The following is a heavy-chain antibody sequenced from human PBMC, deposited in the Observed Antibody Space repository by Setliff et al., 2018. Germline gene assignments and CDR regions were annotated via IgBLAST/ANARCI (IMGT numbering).Heavy chain of an antibody. CDR3: ARVDFTMIQGVLGL. V-gene: IGHV4-39*07. J-gene: IGHJ1*01. CDR2: VYYSGYT. CDR1: GGSVSSTSHY. D-gene: IGHD3-10*01. Sequence: NPSETLSLTCNVSGGSVSSTSHYWGWIRQPPGKGMEWIGSVYYSGYTYYNPSLQSRVTISVDMSKNQFSMKLTSVTAADTAVYYCARVDFTMIQGVLGLWGQGTPVTVSS.